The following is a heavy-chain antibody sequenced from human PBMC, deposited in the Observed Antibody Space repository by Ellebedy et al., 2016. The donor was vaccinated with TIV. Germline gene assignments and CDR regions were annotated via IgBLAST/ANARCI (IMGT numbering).Heavy chain of an antibody. Sequence: PGGSLRPSCAAPGVTVSNNYMTWVRQAPGKGLECVSVIYSGVTTYYTDSVRGRFTVSSDGSKNTLYLQMNSLRAEDTAVYYCARDHPADRTSTWGWGQGTLVTVSS. CDR2: IYSGVTT. J-gene: IGHJ4*02. CDR3: ARDHPADRTSTWG. V-gene: IGHV3-66*01. D-gene: IGHD2-15*01. CDR1: GVTVSNNY.